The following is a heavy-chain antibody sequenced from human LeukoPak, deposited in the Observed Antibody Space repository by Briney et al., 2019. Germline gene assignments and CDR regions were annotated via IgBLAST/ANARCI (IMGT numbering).Heavy chain of an antibody. D-gene: IGHD6-13*01. CDR2: INPNSGGT. Sequence: ASVKVSCKASGYTFTGYYMHWVRQAPGQGLEWVGWINPNSGGTNYAQKFQGRVTMTRDTSISTAYMELSRLRSDDTAVYYCARVRVRSIAAAGRGNWFDPWGQGTLVTVSS. J-gene: IGHJ5*02. CDR1: GYTFTGYY. V-gene: IGHV1-2*02. CDR3: ARVRVRSIAAAGRGNWFDP.